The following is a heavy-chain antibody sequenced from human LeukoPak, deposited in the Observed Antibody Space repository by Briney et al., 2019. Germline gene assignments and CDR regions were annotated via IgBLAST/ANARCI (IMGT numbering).Heavy chain of an antibody. J-gene: IGHJ5*02. Sequence: LETLSLTCAVYGGSFSGYYWSWIRQPPGKGLEWIGEINHSGSTNYNPSLKSRVTISVDTSKNQFSLKLSSVTAADTAVYYCARARITMIVVVPNWFDPWGQGTLVTVSS. CDR2: INHSGST. CDR3: ARARITMIVVVPNWFDP. V-gene: IGHV4-34*01. CDR1: GGSFSGYY. D-gene: IGHD3-22*01.